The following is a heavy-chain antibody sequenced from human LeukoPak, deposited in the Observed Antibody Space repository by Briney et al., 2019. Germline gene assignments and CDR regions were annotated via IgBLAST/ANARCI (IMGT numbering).Heavy chain of an antibody. CDR1: GYSFTSYW. CDR3: ARRSDRAEIRSVGAFDI. J-gene: IGHJ3*02. D-gene: IGHD5-24*01. V-gene: IGHV5-51*01. CDR2: IYPGDSDT. Sequence: GESLKISCKGSGYSFTSYWIGWVRQMPGKGLEWMGIIYPGDSDTRYSPSFQGQVTISADKSISTAYLQWSSLKASDTAMYYCARRSDRAEIRSVGAFDIWGQGTMVTVSS.